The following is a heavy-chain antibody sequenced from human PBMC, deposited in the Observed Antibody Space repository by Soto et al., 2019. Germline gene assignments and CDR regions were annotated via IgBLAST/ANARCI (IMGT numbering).Heavy chain of an antibody. Sequence: GGSLRLSCAPSGFTFSTYWMSWVRQAPGKGLEWVANIKQDGSEKYYVDSVKGRFTISRDNAKNSLYLQMNSLRAEDTAVYYCARGGRRSGSYADAFDIWGQGTMATVSS. CDR3: ARGGRRSGSYADAFDI. CDR2: IKQDGSEK. D-gene: IGHD1-26*01. J-gene: IGHJ3*02. CDR1: GFTFSTYW. V-gene: IGHV3-7*03.